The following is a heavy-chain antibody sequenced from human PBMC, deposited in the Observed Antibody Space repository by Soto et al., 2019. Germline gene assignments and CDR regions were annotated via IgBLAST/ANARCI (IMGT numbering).Heavy chain of an antibody. Sequence: QVQRVQSGAEVKKPGASVKVSCKASGYTFTSYGISWVRQAPGQGLEWMGWISAYNGNTNYAQKLQGRVTMTTDTSTSTAYMELRSLRSDDTAVYYCARELGYCSGGSCRLDYYYGMDVWGQGTTVTVSS. D-gene: IGHD2-15*01. CDR3: ARELGYCSGGSCRLDYYYGMDV. CDR1: GYTFTSYG. CDR2: ISAYNGNT. V-gene: IGHV1-18*01. J-gene: IGHJ6*02.